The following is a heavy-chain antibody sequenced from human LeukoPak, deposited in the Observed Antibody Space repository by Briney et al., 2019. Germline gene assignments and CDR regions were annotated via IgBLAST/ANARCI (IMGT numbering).Heavy chain of an antibody. V-gene: IGHV4-34*01. CDR3: ARSSSGVWLPQSGWFDP. Sequence: SETLSLTCTVSGGSISKSGYYWSWIRQPPGKGLEWIGEINHSGSTNYNPSLKSRVTISVDTSKNQFSLKLSSVTAADTAVYYCARSSSGVWLPQSGWFDPWGQGTLVTVSS. D-gene: IGHD6-19*01. J-gene: IGHJ5*02. CDR1: GGSISKSGYY. CDR2: INHSGST.